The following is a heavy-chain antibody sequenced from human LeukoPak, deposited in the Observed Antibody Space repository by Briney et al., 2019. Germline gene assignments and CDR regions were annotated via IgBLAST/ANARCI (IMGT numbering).Heavy chain of an antibody. J-gene: IGHJ2*01. CDR1: GFIFSNYD. Sequence: PGGSLRLSCAASGFIFSNYDMNWVRQAPGKGLEWVSFISSGGGTTFYADSVKGRFTISGDDAKNSLYVQMNNLRVEDTAVYYCARDENGDSDFDLWGRGTLVTVSS. D-gene: IGHD5-12*01. CDR2: ISSGGGTT. V-gene: IGHV3-48*01. CDR3: ARDENGDSDFDL.